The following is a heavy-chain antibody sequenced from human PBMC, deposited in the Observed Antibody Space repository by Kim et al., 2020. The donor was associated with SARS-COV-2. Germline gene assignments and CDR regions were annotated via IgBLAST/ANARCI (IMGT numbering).Heavy chain of an antibody. Sequence: SETLSLTCTVSGGSISSSSYYWGWIRQPPGKGLEWIGSIYYSGSTYYNPSLKSRVTISVDTSKNQFSLKLSSVTAADTAVYYCRVRRFLEWSGWFDPWGQGTLVTVSS. D-gene: IGHD3-3*01. CDR1: GGSISSSSYY. CDR3: RVRRFLEWSGWFDP. J-gene: IGHJ5*02. V-gene: IGHV4-39*01. CDR2: IYYSGST.